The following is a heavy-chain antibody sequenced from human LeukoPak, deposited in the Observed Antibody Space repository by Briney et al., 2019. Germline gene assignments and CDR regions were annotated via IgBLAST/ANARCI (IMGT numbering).Heavy chain of an antibody. Sequence: PSETLSLTCAVSGGSISSSYWWSWIRQPPGKGLEWIGEIYHSGSTNYNLSLKSRVTISVDKSKNQFSLKLSSVTAADTAVYYCARDDTDYGFTAFDIWGQGTMVTVSS. J-gene: IGHJ3*02. CDR2: IYHSGST. CDR1: GGSISSSYW. CDR3: ARDDTDYGFTAFDI. D-gene: IGHD4-17*01. V-gene: IGHV4-4*02.